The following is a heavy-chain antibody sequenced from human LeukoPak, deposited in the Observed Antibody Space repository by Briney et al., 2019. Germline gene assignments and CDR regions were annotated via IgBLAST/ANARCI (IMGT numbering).Heavy chain of an antibody. CDR1: GFTFGDYA. CDR3: ARDVNRGVFDM. V-gene: IGHV3-7*03. Sequence: GGSLRLSCTASGFTFGDYAMSWVRQAPGKGLEWVANIKEDGSEKEFLDSVKGRFTISRDNSKKSVYLQMNSLRAEDTAVYYCARDVNRGVFDMWGQGTRVTVSS. J-gene: IGHJ3*02. CDR2: IKEDGSEK.